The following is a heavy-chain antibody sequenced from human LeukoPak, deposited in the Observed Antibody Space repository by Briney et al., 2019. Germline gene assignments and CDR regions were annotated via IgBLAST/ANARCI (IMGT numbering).Heavy chain of an antibody. CDR3: GRNLGSGSDH. V-gene: IGHV4-59*02. D-gene: IGHD3-10*01. CDR2: THFRGDI. J-gene: IGHJ4*02. Sequence: SETLSLTCSVSGTSVSSDYWNWIRQSPGRGLEWIGYTHFRGDINYNPSLKSRLTMSVDASSNQVSLKLSSVTAADAAVYYCGRNLGSGSDHWGQGTLVTVSS. CDR1: GTSVSSDY.